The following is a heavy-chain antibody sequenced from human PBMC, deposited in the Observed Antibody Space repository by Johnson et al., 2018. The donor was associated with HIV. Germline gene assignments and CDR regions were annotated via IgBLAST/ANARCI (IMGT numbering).Heavy chain of an antibody. Sequence: VQLVESGGGLVQPGGSLKLSCAASGFTFDDYGMSWVRQAPGKGLEWVSGINWSGGSTGYADSVKGRFTISRDNAKNTLYLQMNSLRAEDTAVYYCASGYYDSSGYYPDAFDIWGQGTMVTVSS. J-gene: IGHJ3*02. D-gene: IGHD3-22*01. V-gene: IGHV3-20*04. CDR2: INWSGGST. CDR1: GFTFDDYG. CDR3: ASGYYDSSGYYPDAFDI.